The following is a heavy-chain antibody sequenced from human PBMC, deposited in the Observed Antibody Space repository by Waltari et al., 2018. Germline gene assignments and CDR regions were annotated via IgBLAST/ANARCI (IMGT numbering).Heavy chain of an antibody. CDR1: GDSIMKNNYH. J-gene: IGHJ3*01. CDR3: ARASTAIFGVVITGYNI. CDR2: IYNSGTP. V-gene: IGHV4-39*07. D-gene: IGHD3-3*01. Sequence: QLQESGPGLVKPSETVSLTCSVSGDSIMKNNYHWGWIRQPPGKGLEWIGSIYNSGTPYYQPSLKGRVTISLDASRNQFSLRLSSVTAADTAVYYCARASTAIFGVVITGYNIWGQGTVVTVSS.